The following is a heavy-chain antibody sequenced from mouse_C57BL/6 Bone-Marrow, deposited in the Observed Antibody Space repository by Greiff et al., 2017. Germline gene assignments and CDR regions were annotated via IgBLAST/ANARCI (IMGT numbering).Heavy chain of an antibody. CDR3: ARSGANWADY. D-gene: IGHD4-1*01. CDR2: IHPNSGST. V-gene: IGHV1-64*01. J-gene: IGHJ2*01. Sequence: VKLQQPGAELVKPGASVKLSCKASGYTFTSYWMHWVKQRPGQGLEWIGMIHPNSGSTNYNEKFKSKATLTVDKSSSTAYMQLSSLTSEDSAVYYCARSGANWADYWGQGTTLTVSS. CDR1: GYTFTSYW.